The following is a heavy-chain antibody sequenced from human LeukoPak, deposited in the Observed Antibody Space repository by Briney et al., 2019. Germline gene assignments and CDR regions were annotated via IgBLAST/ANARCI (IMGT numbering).Heavy chain of an antibody. Sequence: GGSLRLSCAASGFTFDDYTMRWVRQAPGKGLEWVPLISWDGGSTSYADSVKGRFTISRDNSKNSLYLQMNSLRTEDTALYYCSGSSAGAFDIWGQGTMVTVSS. V-gene: IGHV3-43*01. CDR1: GFTFDDYT. CDR2: ISWDGGST. J-gene: IGHJ3*02. CDR3: SGSSAGAFDI. D-gene: IGHD6-6*01.